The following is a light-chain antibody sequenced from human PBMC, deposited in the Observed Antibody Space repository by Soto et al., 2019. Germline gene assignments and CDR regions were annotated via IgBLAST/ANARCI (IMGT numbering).Light chain of an antibody. Sequence: DIQMTQSPSSLSTSVGDRVTITCRASQAISIYLAWYQQKPGKVPKLLIYAASTLQSGVPSRFSGSGSGTDFNLTISSLQPEDVATYYCQKYNSAPPTFGQGTKVELK. CDR3: QKYNSAPPT. V-gene: IGKV1-27*01. CDR1: QAISIY. J-gene: IGKJ1*01. CDR2: AAS.